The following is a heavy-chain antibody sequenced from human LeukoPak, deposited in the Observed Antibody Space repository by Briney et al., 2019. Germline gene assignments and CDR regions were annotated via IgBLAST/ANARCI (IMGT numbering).Heavy chain of an antibody. J-gene: IGHJ4*02. CDR2: VYYSGST. D-gene: IGHD6-13*01. V-gene: IGHV4-39*01. CDR1: GGSISSSSYY. Sequence: PSEALSLTCTVSGGSISSSSYYWGWIRQPPGKGLEWIGSVYYSGSTYYNPSLKSRVTISVDTSKGQFSLKLSSVTAADTAVYYCARGYSSSWNYFDYWGQGTLVTVSS. CDR3: ARGYSSSWNYFDY.